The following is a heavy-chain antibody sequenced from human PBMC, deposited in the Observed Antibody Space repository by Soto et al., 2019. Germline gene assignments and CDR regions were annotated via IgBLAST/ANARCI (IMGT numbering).Heavy chain of an antibody. J-gene: IGHJ4*02. CDR3: AGGGWMAIIKQYFAY. CDR2: IYYSGST. CDR1: GGSMSSYY. V-gene: IGHV4-59*01. Sequence: PSETLSLTCTVSGGSMSSYYWSWIRQSPGKGLEWIGYIYYSGSTNYNPSLKSRVAISLDTSKNQFSLMLSSVTAADTAVYYWAGGGWMAIIKQYFAYCRQGTLVTVS. D-gene: IGHD2-21*01.